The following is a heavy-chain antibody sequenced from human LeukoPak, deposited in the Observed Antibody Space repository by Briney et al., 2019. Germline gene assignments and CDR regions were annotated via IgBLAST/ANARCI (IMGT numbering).Heavy chain of an antibody. CDR2: ISGSGGST. J-gene: IGHJ4*02. V-gene: IGHV3-23*01. D-gene: IGHD2-8*01. Sequence: GGSLRLSCAASGFTFSSYAMSWVRQAPGKGLEWVSVISGSGGSTYYADSVKGRFTISRDNSKNTLYLQMNGLRAEDTAVYYCAKDANEYRENDSWGQGTLVTVSS. CDR1: GFTFSSYA. CDR3: AKDANEYRENDS.